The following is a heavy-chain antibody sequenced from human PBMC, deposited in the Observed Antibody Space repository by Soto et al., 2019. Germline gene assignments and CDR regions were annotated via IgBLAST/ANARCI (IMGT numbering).Heavy chain of an antibody. V-gene: IGHV3-11*01. CDR2: ISSSGSGI. D-gene: IGHD2-8*01. CDR3: ARAYYDAFDI. Sequence: GGSLRLSCAACGFTFSDYYITWIRQAPGKGLEYISYISSSGSGIYYADSVKGRFTISRDNAKNSLYLQMSSLRAEETAVYYCARAYYDAFDIWGQGTMVPVS. CDR1: GFTFSDYY. J-gene: IGHJ3*02.